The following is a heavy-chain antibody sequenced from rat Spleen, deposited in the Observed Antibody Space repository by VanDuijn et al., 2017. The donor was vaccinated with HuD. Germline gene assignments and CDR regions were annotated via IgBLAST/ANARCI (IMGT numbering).Heavy chain of an antibody. V-gene: IGHV5-29*01. J-gene: IGHJ2*01. CDR2: ISYDGSST. Sequence: EVQLVESGGGLVQPGRSLKLSCAASGFTFSDYYMAWVRQAPTKGLEWVATISYDGSSTYYRDSVKGRFTVSRENAKSTLYLQMDSLRSEDAATYYCTRHDYSGVITNWFAYWGQGVMVTVSS. CDR3: TRHDYSGVITNWFAY. CDR1: GFTFSDYY. D-gene: IGHD4-4*01.